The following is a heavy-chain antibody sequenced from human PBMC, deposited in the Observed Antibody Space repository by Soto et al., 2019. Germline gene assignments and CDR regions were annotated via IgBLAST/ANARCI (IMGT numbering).Heavy chain of an antibody. CDR3: ASGVGGLGGSSGWPDYAFDV. CDR2: IVPLPGTT. J-gene: IGHJ3*01. D-gene: IGHD6-19*01. Sequence: QVQLVQSGAAVRKPGSSVKVSCKASGGTFTKYAITWVRQAPRQGLEWMGGIVPLPGTTNYAQKFRGRVTISADESTSTAYCELSSLRSEDTAVYYCASGVGGLGGSSGWPDYAFDVWGQGTMVIVSS. V-gene: IGHV1-69*01. CDR1: GGTFTKYA.